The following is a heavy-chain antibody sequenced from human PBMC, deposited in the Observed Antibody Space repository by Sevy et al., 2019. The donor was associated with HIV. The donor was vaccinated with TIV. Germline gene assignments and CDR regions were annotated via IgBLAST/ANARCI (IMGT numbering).Heavy chain of an antibody. CDR1: GFTFSTYW. CDR3: ARVNVTVSRGGFRYYYYGTDV. J-gene: IGHJ6*01. Sequence: GGSLRLSCAASGFTFSTYWMSWFRQAPGKGLEWVANINEDGTEKFYVDSVKGRFTMSRENAKNSLYLQMNSLRAEDKAVYYWARVNVTVSRGGFRYYYYGTDVWWQGTTVIVSS. V-gene: IGHV3-7*01. D-gene: IGHD3-16*01. CDR2: INEDGTEK.